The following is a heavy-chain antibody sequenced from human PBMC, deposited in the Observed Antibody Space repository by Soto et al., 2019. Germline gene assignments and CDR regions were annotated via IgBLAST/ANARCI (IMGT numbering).Heavy chain of an antibody. CDR2: IHQSGST. CDR3: ISGSNYVWDR. D-gene: IGHD1-26*01. CDR1: ADSLSTGVW. Sequence: QVQLQESGPGLVRPSETLSLTCAVSADSLSTGVWWGWVRQPPGKELEWIGEIHQSGSTNYSPSCKSGLSMSVGKSKNQFSLNLSSVTAADTAVYFCISGSNYVWDRWGQGTLVTVSS. J-gene: IGHJ5*02. V-gene: IGHV4-4*02.